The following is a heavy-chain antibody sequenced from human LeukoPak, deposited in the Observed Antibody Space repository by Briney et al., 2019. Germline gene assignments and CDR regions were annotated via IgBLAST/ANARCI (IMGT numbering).Heavy chain of an antibody. CDR3: ARGALGYCSAGNCYGNWFDP. Sequence: SETLSLTCTVSRGSMSHYYWSWIRQPPGKGLEWIGYIDYSGSTNYNPSLKSRLTISLDTSKNQFSLKLSSVTPADTAVYYCARGALGYCSAGNCYGNWFDPWGQGTLVTVSS. D-gene: IGHD2-15*01. CDR2: IDYSGST. V-gene: IGHV4-59*01. CDR1: RGSMSHYY. J-gene: IGHJ5*02.